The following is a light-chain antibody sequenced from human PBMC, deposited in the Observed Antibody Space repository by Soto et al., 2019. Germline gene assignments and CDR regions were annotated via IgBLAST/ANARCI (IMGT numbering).Light chain of an antibody. CDR2: GNG. CDR3: QSYDSSLSGSEV. Sequence: QSVLTQPPSVSGAPGQRVTISCTGSSSNIGAGYDVHWYQQLPGTAPKLLMYGNGNRPSGVPDRFSGSKSGTSASLAITGLQAEDEADYYCQSYDSSLSGSEVFGTGTKLTV. J-gene: IGLJ1*01. V-gene: IGLV1-40*01. CDR1: SSNIGAGYD.